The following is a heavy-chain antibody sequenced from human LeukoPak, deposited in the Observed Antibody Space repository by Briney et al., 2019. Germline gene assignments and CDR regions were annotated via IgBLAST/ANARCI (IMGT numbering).Heavy chain of an antibody. CDR1: GYTFTGYY. CDR2: INPNSGGT. CDR3: ARVHYDSSGYYS. Sequence: ASVKVSCKASGYTFTGYYVHWVRQAPGQGLEWMGWINPNSGGTNYAQKFQGRVTMTRDTSISTAYMELSRLRSDDTAVYYCARVHYDSSGYYSWGQGTLVTVSS. V-gene: IGHV1-2*02. J-gene: IGHJ5*02. D-gene: IGHD3-22*01.